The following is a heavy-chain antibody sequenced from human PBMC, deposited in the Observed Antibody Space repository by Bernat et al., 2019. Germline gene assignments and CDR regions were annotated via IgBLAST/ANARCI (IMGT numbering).Heavy chain of an antibody. CDR2: IYPGDSGT. CDR1: GYSFTSYW. Sequence: EVQLVQSGAEVKKPGESLKISCKGSGYSFTSYWIGWVRQMPGKGLEWMGTIYPGDSGTRYSPSFQGPVSISADKSISAAYLQWGSLKASDTAMYYCARLGPAAPSGYPFDYWGQGTLVTVSS. D-gene: IGHD2-2*01. CDR3: ARLGPAAPSGYPFDY. J-gene: IGHJ4*02. V-gene: IGHV5-51*03.